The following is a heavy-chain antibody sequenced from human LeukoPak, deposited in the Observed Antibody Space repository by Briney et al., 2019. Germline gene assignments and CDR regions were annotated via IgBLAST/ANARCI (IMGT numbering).Heavy chain of an antibody. D-gene: IGHD5-24*01. CDR3: ATLESAMSVL. CDR2: VKRDGTEK. V-gene: IGHV3-7*01. Sequence: GGSLRLTCVASGFRFGRDWISWLRQAPGKGLEWVACVKRDGTEKNYVVSVWGRFTVSVDNDKNALYLQMNSMRAEDTAKYYCATLESAMSVLWGRGTGVIVSS. CDR1: GFRFGRDW. J-gene: IGHJ1*01.